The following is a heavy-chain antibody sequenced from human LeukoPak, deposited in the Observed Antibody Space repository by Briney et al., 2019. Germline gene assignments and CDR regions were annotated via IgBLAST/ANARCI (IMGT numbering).Heavy chain of an antibody. CDR2: ISGSGGST. V-gene: IGHV3-23*01. D-gene: IGHD6-19*01. CDR3: AKGGAYSSGWYDYYFDY. J-gene: IGHJ4*02. Sequence: GGSLRLSCEASGFTFSSYAMSWVRQAQGKGLEWVQAISGSGGSTYYADSVKGRFTISRDNSKNTLYLQMNSLRAEDTAVYYCAKGGAYSSGWYDYYFDYWGQGTLVTVSS. CDR1: GFTFSSYA.